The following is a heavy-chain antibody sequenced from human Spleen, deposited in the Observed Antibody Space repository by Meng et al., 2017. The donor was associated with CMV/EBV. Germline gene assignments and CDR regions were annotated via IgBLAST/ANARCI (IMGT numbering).Heavy chain of an antibody. V-gene: IGHV4-34*01. CDR1: GGSFSGYY. D-gene: IGHD1-26*01. J-gene: IGHJ6*02. CDR2: INHSGST. Sequence: SETLSLTCAVYGGSFSGYYWSWIRQPPGKGLDGIGEINHSGSTNYNPSLKSRVTISVDTSKNQFSLKLSSVTAADTAVYYCAREASYSGSYYYYGMDVWGQGTTVTVSS. CDR3: AREASYSGSYYYYGMDV.